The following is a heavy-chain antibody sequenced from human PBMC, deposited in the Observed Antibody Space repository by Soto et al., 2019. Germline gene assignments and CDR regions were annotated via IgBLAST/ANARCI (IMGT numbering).Heavy chain of an antibody. CDR3: AREGIAAPSRAFDI. CDR2: IIPILGIA. Sequence: SVKVSCKASGGTFSSYTISWVRQAPGQGLEWMGRIIPILGIANYAQKFQGRVTITADKSTSTAYMELSSLRSEDTAVYYCAREGIAAPSRAFDIWGQGTMVTVSS. D-gene: IGHD6-13*01. V-gene: IGHV1-69*04. CDR1: GGTFSSYT. J-gene: IGHJ3*02.